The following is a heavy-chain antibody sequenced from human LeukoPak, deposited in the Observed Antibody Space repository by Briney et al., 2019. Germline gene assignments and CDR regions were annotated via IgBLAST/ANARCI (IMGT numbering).Heavy chain of an antibody. D-gene: IGHD3-10*01. CDR2: IYYSGSI. CDR1: GGSISTASYY. CDR3: GVMIRGTFDY. J-gene: IGHJ4*02. Sequence: SETLSLTCTVSGGSISTASYYWGWVRQPPGKGLEWIGNIYYSGSIYYNMSLNSRVTISVDTSKNHFSLQLRSLTAADTAVYYCGVMIRGTFDYWGQGTLVTVSS. V-gene: IGHV4-39*01.